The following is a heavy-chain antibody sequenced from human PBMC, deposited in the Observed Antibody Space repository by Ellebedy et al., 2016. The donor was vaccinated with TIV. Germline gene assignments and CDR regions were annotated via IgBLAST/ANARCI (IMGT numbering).Heavy chain of an antibody. CDR2: ISAYNGDT. V-gene: IGHV1-18*04. CDR1: GYTFTTYG. CDR3: ARDRPNILTGYYLGY. J-gene: IGHJ4*02. Sequence: ASVKVSCKASGYTFTTYGISWVRQAPGQGLEWMGWISAYNGDTNYAEKLQGRVTMTTDTSTSTAYMELKSLRSDDTAVYYCARDRPNILTGYYLGYWGQGTLVTVSS. D-gene: IGHD3-9*01.